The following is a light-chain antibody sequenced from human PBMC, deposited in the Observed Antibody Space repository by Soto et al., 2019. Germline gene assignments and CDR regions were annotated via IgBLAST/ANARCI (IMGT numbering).Light chain of an antibody. Sequence: EIVLTQSPGTLPLSPGERATLSCRASQSVSSSYLAWYQQKPGQAPRLLIYGESSRATGIPDRFSGSGSGTDFTLTISRLEPEDFAVYYCQQYGSSQTFGPGTKVD. J-gene: IGKJ3*01. V-gene: IGKV3-20*01. CDR2: GES. CDR3: QQYGSSQT. CDR1: QSVSSSY.